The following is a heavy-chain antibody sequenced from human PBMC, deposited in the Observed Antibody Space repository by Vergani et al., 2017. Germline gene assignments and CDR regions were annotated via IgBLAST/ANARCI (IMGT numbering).Heavy chain of an antibody. CDR3: ARQKYSSGWYYYYGMDV. V-gene: IGHV4-39*01. J-gene: IGHJ6*02. Sequence: QLQLQESGPGLVKPSETLSLTCTVSGGSISSSSYYWGWIRQPPGKGLEWIGSIYYSGSTYYNPSLKSQVTISVDTSKNQFSLKLSSVTAADTAVYYCARQKYSSGWYYYYGMDVWGQGTTVTVSS. CDR1: GGSISSSSYY. CDR2: IYYSGST. D-gene: IGHD6-19*01.